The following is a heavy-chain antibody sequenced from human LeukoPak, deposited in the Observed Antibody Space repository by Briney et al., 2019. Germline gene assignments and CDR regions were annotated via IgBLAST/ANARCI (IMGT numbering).Heavy chain of an antibody. CDR3: ARSPATLWFGELRYYYYYYMDV. V-gene: IGHV1-18*01. CDR1: GYTFTSYG. CDR2: ISAYNGNT. Sequence: ASVKVSCKASGYTFTSYGISWVRQAPGQGLEWMGWISAYNGNTNYAQKLQGRVTMTTDTSTSTAYMELRSLRSDDTAVYYCARSPATLWFGELRYYYYYYMDVWGKGTTVTVSS. J-gene: IGHJ6*03. D-gene: IGHD3-10*01.